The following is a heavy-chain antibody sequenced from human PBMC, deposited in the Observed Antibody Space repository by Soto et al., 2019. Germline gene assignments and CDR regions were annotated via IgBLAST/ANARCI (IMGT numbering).Heavy chain of an antibody. D-gene: IGHD3-3*01. J-gene: IGHJ4*02. CDR2: VYYTGNT. Sequence: PSETLSLTCTVSGGSISSGDYHWSWIRQPPGKGLEWIGFVYYTGNTYYNPSLKSRVTISVDTSKNQFSLKLSSVTAADTAVYYCARSDFWSGYYMDYWGQGTLVTVSS. CDR1: GGSISSGDYH. CDR3: ARSDFWSGYYMDY. V-gene: IGHV4-30-4*08.